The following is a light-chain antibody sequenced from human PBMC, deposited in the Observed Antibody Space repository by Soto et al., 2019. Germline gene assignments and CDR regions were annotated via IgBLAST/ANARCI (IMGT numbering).Light chain of an antibody. V-gene: IGLV2-14*03. CDR1: SSDVGGYTY. J-gene: IGLJ2*01. CDR2: DVS. Sequence: QSALTQPASVSGSPGQSITISCTGTSSDVGGYTYVSWYQHHPGKAPKLMIYDVSNRPSGVSSRFSGSKSGNTASLTISGLQAEDEADYYCSSYTSSTTSVVFGGGTQLTV. CDR3: SSYTSSTTSVV.